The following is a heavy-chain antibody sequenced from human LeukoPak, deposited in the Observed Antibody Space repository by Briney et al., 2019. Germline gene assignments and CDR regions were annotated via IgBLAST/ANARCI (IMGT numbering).Heavy chain of an antibody. V-gene: IGHV4-39*07. D-gene: IGHD1-1*01. CDR1: GGSISSSSYY. CDR2: IYYSGST. CDR3: ARWTDNSNWYYFDY. Sequence: SETLSLTCTVSGGSISSSSYYWGWIRQPPGKGLEWIGSIYYSGSTYYNPSLKSRVTISVDTSKNQFSLKLSSVTAADAAVYYCARWTDNSNWYYFDYWGQGILVTVSS. J-gene: IGHJ4*02.